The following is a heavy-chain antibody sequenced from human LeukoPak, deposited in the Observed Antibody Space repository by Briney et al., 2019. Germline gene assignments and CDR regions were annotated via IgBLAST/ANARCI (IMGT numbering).Heavy chain of an antibody. Sequence: SETLSLTCTVSGGSINSGGYYWGWIRQHPGKGLEWIGYISNSGSTYYHPSLRSRLSISVDTSKNQFSLRLSSVTAADTAVYYCARVLEYSNYVDYWGQGTLVIVSS. CDR3: ARVLEYSNYVDY. CDR2: ISNSGST. J-gene: IGHJ4*02. D-gene: IGHD4-11*01. V-gene: IGHV4-31*03. CDR1: GGSINSGGYY.